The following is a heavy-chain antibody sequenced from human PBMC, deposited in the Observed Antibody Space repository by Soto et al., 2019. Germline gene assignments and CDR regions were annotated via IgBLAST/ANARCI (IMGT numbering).Heavy chain of an antibody. CDR1: GGSISSSSYY. Sequence: PSETLSLTCTVSGGSISSSSYYWGWIRQPPGKGLEWIGSIYYSGSTYYNPSLKSRVTISVDTSKNQFSLKLSSVTAADTAVYYWASQASPYYYYGMDVWGQGPTVTVS. V-gene: IGHV4-39*01. CDR2: IYYSGST. CDR3: ASQASPYYYYGMDV. J-gene: IGHJ6*02.